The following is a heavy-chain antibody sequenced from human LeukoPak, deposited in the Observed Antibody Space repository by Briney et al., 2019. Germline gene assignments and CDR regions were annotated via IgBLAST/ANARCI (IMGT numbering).Heavy chain of an antibody. J-gene: IGHJ6*03. CDR1: GFTFSSYG. Sequence: GGSLRLSCAASGFTFSSYGMSWVRQAPGKGQEWVSAISGSGGSTYYADSVKGRLTISRDNSKNTLYLQMNSLRAEDTAVYYCAKGGGVIITGNYYMDVWGKGTTVTISS. V-gene: IGHV3-23*01. CDR2: ISGSGGST. D-gene: IGHD3-10*01. CDR3: AKGGGVIITGNYYMDV.